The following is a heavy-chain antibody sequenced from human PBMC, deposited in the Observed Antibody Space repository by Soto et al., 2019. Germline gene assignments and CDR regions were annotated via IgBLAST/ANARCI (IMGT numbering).Heavy chain of an antibody. D-gene: IGHD6-19*01. CDR2: ISSSGSAI. CDR3: ARDVTYSSGWDDY. CDR1: GFTFSSYE. J-gene: IGHJ4*02. Sequence: GGFLRLSCAASGFTFSSYEMNWVRQAPGKGLEWVSYISSSGSAIYYADSVKGRFTISRDNAKNSLYLQMNSLRAEDTAVYYCARDVTYSSGWDDYWGQGTLVTVSS. V-gene: IGHV3-48*03.